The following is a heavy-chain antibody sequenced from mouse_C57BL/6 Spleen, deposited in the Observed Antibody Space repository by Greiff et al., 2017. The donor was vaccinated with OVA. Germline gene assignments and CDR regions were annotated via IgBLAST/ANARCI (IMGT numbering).Heavy chain of an antibody. CDR2: IDPSDSYT. Sequence: QVQLQQPGAELVMPGASVKLSCKASGYTFTSYWMHWVKQRPGQGLEWIGEIDPSDSYTNYNQKFKGKSTLTVDKSSSTAYIQLSSLTSEDSAVYYCASGPFAYWGQGTLVTVSA. V-gene: IGHV1-69*01. CDR1: GYTFTSYW. J-gene: IGHJ3*01. CDR3: ASGPFAY.